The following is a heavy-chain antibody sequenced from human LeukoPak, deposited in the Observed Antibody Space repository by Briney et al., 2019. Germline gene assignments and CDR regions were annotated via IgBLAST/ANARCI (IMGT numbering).Heavy chain of an antibody. CDR3: ARLEYSSGWYYFDY. V-gene: IGHV4-39*01. CDR1: GGSTSSSSYY. Sequence: SETLSLTCTVSGGSTSSSSYYWGWIRQPPGKGLEWIGSIYYSGSTYYNPSLKSRVTISVDTSKNQFSLKLSSVTAADTAVYYCARLEYSSGWYYFDYWGQGTLVTVSS. J-gene: IGHJ4*02. D-gene: IGHD6-19*01. CDR2: IYYSGST.